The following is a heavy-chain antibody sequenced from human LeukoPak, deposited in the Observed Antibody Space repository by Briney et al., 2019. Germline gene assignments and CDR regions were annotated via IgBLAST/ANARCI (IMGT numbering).Heavy chain of an antibody. V-gene: IGHV3-53*05. J-gene: IGHJ4*02. D-gene: IGHD5-24*01. CDR3: ARDLFEMTTTTCDY. CDR2: IYSGGST. Sequence: GGSLRLSCAASGFTFSSNYMSWVRQAPGKGLEWVSVIYSGGSTYYADSVKGRFTISRDNSKNTLYLQMNSLRAEDTAVYYCARDLFEMTTTTCDYWGQGTLVTVSS. CDR1: GFTFSSNY.